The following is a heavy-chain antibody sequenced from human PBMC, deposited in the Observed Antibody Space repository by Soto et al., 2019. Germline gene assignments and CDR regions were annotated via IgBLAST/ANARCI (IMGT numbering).Heavy chain of an antibody. CDR2: IIPIFGTA. J-gene: IGHJ4*02. D-gene: IGHD3-3*01. Sequence: SVKVSCKASGGTFSSYAISWVRQAPVQGLEWMGGIIPIFGTANYAQKFQGRVTITADESTSTAYMELSSLRSEDTAVYYCARDFLSGPSPSHYDFWSGYPSDWGQGTLVTVSS. CDR1: GGTFSSYA. V-gene: IGHV1-69*13. CDR3: ARDFLSGPSPSHYDFWSGYPSD.